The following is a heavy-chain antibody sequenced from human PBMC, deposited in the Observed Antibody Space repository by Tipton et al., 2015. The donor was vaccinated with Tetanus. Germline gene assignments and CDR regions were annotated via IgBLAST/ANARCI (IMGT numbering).Heavy chain of an antibody. J-gene: IGHJ3*02. CDR3: ARDKRLAALTPFDI. CDR2: IYATGNT. V-gene: IGHV4-4*07. D-gene: IGHD6-25*01. Sequence: TLSLTYTVSGGSVSSFYWSWIRQSAGKGLEWIGRIYATGNTNYNPSLESRVTMSIGASKTQFSLSLSSVTAADTAVYYCARDKRLAALTPFDIWGPGTMVTVS. CDR1: GGSVSSFY.